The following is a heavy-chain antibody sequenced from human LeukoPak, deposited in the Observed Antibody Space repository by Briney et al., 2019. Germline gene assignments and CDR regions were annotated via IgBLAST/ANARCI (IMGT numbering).Heavy chain of an antibody. Sequence: GGSLRLSCAASGFTFSNAWMSWVRQAPGKGLEWVGRIKSKTDGGTTDYAAPVKGRFTISRDNSKNTLYLQMNSLRAEDTAVYYCARGAVAGTWPGAFDIWGQGTMVTVSS. J-gene: IGHJ3*02. CDR3: ARGAVAGTWPGAFDI. CDR1: GFTFSNAW. D-gene: IGHD6-19*01. V-gene: IGHV3-15*01. CDR2: IKSKTDGGTT.